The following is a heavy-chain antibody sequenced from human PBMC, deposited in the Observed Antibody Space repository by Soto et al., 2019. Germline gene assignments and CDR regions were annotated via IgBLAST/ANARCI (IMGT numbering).Heavy chain of an antibody. J-gene: IGHJ3*02. Sequence: EVQLLESGGGLVQPGGSLRLSCAASGFTFSNYAMNWFRQAPGKGLEWVSVISGSGSSTYYADSVKGRFSISRDHSKNTLYLQMSSLRADDTAVYYCARRSPSWAFDIWGQGTMVTVSS. CDR2: ISGSGSST. D-gene: IGHD2-15*01. V-gene: IGHV3-23*01. CDR1: GFTFSNYA. CDR3: ARRSPSWAFDI.